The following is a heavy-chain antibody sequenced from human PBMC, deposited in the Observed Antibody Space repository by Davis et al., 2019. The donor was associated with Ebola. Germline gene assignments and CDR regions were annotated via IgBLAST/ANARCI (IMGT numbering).Heavy chain of an antibody. CDR2: IYYSGST. D-gene: IGHD2-2*01. J-gene: IGHJ5*02. Sequence: PSETLSLTCTVSGGSISSYYWSWIRQPPGKGLEWIGYIYYSGSTNYNPSLKSRVTISVDTSKNQFSLKLSSVTAADTAVYYCAREGWNCSSTSCYGRGGFDPWGQGTLVTVSS. CDR3: AREGWNCSSTSCYGRGGFDP. V-gene: IGHV4-59*01. CDR1: GGSISSYY.